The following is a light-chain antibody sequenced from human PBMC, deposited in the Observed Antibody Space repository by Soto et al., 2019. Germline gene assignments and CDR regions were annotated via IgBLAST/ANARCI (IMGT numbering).Light chain of an antibody. CDR3: SSYTSSSTPL. CDR2: DVS. V-gene: IGLV2-14*01. Sequence: QSALTQPASMSGSPGQSIPISCTGTSSDVGGYNYVSWYQQHPGKAPKLMIYDVSNRPSGVSNRFSSSKSGNTASLTISGLQAEDEADYYCSSYTSSSTPLFGGGTKLTVL. J-gene: IGLJ2*01. CDR1: SSDVGGYNY.